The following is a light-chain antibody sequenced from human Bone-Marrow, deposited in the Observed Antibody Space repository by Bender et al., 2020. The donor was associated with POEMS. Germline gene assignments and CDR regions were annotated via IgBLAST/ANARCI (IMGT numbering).Light chain of an antibody. Sequence: QSALTQPASVSGSPGQSITISCAGTSSDVGAYNLVSWYQQHPGKAPKLLIYEVNKRPSGVSNRFSGSKSGNTASLTISGLQAEDEANYYCISYTSSNTLEVVFGGGTKLTVL. CDR2: EVN. J-gene: IGLJ2*01. CDR3: ISYTSSNTLEVV. CDR1: SSDVGAYNL. V-gene: IGLV2-14*02.